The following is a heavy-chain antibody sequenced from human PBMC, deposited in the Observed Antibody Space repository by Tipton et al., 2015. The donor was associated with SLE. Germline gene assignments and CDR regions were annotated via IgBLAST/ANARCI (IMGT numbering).Heavy chain of an antibody. CDR2: IYSSGST. D-gene: IGHD3-16*01. CDR1: GGSITSYY. V-gene: IGHV4-4*08. Sequence: TLSLTCTVSGGSITSYYWSWIRQPPGKGLECIGYIYSSGSTKYNPSLKSRVTISVDTSKNQFSLKLSSVTAADTAVYYCGREGYVSFWGQGTLVTVSS. CDR3: GREGYVSF. J-gene: IGHJ4*02.